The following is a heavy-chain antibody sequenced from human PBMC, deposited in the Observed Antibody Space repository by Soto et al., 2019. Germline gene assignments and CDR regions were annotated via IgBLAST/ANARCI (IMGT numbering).Heavy chain of an antibody. J-gene: IGHJ4*02. CDR1: GFTFSSFW. V-gene: IGHV3-74*01. CDR2: INSDGSNT. CDR3: ASGGVPAAMSC. Sequence: EVQLVESGGGLVQPGGSLRLSCAASGFTFSSFWMHWVRQAPGEGLVWVSRINSDGSNTNYADSVKGRFTISRDNAKNTLYLQMSSRRAADTAVYYCASGGVPAAMSCWGQGTLVTVSS. D-gene: IGHD2-2*01.